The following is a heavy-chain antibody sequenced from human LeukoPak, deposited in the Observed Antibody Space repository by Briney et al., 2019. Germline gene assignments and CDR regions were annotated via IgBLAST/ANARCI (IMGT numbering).Heavy chain of an antibody. CDR2: FDPGDGET. Sequence: ASVKVSCKVSGYTLTELSMHWVRQAPGKGLEWMGGFDPGDGETIYAQKFQGRVTMTEDTSTDTAYMELSSLRSEDTAVYYCATLIVGATHFDYWGQGTLVTVSS. V-gene: IGHV1-24*01. CDR3: ATLIVGATHFDY. CDR1: GYTLTELS. D-gene: IGHD1-26*01. J-gene: IGHJ4*02.